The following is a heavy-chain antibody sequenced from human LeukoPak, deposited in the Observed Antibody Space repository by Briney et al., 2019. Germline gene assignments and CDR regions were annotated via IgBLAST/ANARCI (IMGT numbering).Heavy chain of an antibody. J-gene: IGHJ4*02. CDR3: ASLRADFWSGYYYFDY. Sequence: ASVKVSCKASGYTFTGYYMHWVRQAPGQGLEWMGWINPNSGGTNYAQKFQGRVTMTRDTSISTAYMELSRLRSDDTAVYYCASLRADFWSGYYYFDYWGQGTLVTVSS. V-gene: IGHV1-2*02. D-gene: IGHD3-3*01. CDR1: GYTFTGYY. CDR2: INPNSGGT.